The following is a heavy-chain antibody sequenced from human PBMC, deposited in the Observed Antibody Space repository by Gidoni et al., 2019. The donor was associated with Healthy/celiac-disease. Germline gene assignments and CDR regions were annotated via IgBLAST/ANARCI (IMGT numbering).Heavy chain of an antibody. CDR2: IYPGDSDT. V-gene: IGHV5-51*01. CDR3: ARQRWGVAATYPHFDY. Sequence: EVQLVQSGAEVKKPGESLKISCKGYGYSFTSYWIGWVRQMPGKGLEWMGIIYPGDSDTRYSPSFQGQVTISADKSISTAYLQWSSLKASDTAMYYCARQRWGVAATYPHFDYWGQGTLVTVSS. CDR1: GYSFTSYW. J-gene: IGHJ4*02. D-gene: IGHD2-15*01.